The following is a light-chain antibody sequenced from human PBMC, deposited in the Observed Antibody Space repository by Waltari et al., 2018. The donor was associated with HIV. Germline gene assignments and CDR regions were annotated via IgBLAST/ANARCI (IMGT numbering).Light chain of an antibody. Sequence: EIVMTQSPATLSVSPGERATLSCRASQSVSTHLAWYQQKPGQAPRLLIFSASARAAGIPARFSGSGSGTDFTLTITSQQSEDCAVYYCQHYNNRPPLTFGQGTRLEI. V-gene: IGKV3-15*01. CDR3: QHYNNRPPLT. J-gene: IGKJ5*01. CDR2: SAS. CDR1: QSVSTH.